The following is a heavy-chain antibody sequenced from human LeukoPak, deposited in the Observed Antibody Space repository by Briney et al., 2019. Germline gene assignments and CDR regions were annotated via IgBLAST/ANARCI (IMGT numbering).Heavy chain of an antibody. CDR2: ISSSSSSSI. V-gene: IGHV3-21*01. Sequence: GGSLRLSCAASGFTFSSYSMNWVRQAPGEGLEWVSAISSSSSSSIYYADSVKGRFTISKDNAKNSLYLQMKSLRAEATAVYYCARVLVGATFFDYWGQGDPVTVSS. CDR3: ARVLVGATFFDY. D-gene: IGHD1-26*01. CDR1: GFTFSSYS. J-gene: IGHJ4*02.